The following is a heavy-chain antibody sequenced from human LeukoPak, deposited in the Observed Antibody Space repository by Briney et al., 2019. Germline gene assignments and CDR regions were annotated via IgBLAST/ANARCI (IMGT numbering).Heavy chain of an antibody. J-gene: IGHJ3*02. V-gene: IGHV5-51*01. CDR1: GNNFATHW. Sequence: GESLKISCKGSGNNFATHWMAWVRQTPGKGLEWIGVIYPADSDTRYSPTFQGQVTISVDKSTSTAYLQWSSLKASDTAMYYCARTNYYETSGWASGLSPFDMWGRGTMVTVSS. CDR2: IYPADSDT. D-gene: IGHD3-22*01. CDR3: ARTNYYETSGWASGLSPFDM.